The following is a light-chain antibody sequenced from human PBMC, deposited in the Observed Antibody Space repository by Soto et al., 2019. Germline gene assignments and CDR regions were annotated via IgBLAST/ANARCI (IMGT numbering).Light chain of an antibody. CDR1: RSVPNNY. CDR3: HQYGSSPPT. J-gene: IGKJ1*01. CDR2: GAS. Sequence: EIVLTQSPGTLSLSPGERATLSCRASRSVPNNYVAWYQRKPGQAPRLLIYGASSRATDIPRRFSGTGSGTDFSLTITRLEAEDFAVYYCHQYGSSPPTFGLGTKVEI. V-gene: IGKV3-20*01.